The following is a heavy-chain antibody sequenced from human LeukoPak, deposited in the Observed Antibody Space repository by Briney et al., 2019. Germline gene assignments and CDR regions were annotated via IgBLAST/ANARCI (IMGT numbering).Heavy chain of an antibody. Sequence: PSETLSLTRTVSGDSVSSRSYYWSWIRQPPWKGLEWIGYIYYSGSTNYNPSLTSRVIISVDTSKNQFSLSPTSVTAADTAVYYCARVMVRGVELDYWGQGTLVTVSS. CDR2: IYYSGST. D-gene: IGHD3-10*01. V-gene: IGHV4-61*01. CDR3: ARVMVRGVELDY. J-gene: IGHJ4*02. CDR1: GDSVSSRSYY.